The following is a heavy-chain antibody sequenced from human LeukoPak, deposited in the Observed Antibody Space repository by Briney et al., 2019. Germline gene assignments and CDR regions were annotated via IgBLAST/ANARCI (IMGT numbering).Heavy chain of an antibody. CDR3: AKPEAYVVSPIERPSYYFGY. J-gene: IGHJ4*02. CDR1: GYTFTSYY. Sequence: ASVKVSCKASGYTFTSYYMHWVRQAPGQGLEWMGIINPSGGSTSYAQKFQGRVTMTRDTSTSTVYMELSSLRSEDTAVYYCAKPEAYVVSPIERPSYYFGYWGQGTLVTVSS. CDR2: INPSGGST. V-gene: IGHV1-46*01. D-gene: IGHD4-23*01.